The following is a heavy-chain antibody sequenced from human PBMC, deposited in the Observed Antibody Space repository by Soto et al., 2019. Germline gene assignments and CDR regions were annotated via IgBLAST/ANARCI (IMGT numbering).Heavy chain of an antibody. CDR3: ARASHLGIPDY. J-gene: IGHJ4*02. Sequence: EVQLLESGGGLVQPGGSLRLSCAASGFTFSSYAMSWVRQAPGKGLEWVSSISSRSSDIYYADSVKGRFAISRDNAKNSLYLQMNSLRAEDTAVYYCARASHLGIPDYWGQGTLVTVSS. CDR1: GFTFSSYA. V-gene: IGHV3-21*01. CDR2: ISSRSSDI. D-gene: IGHD3-16*01.